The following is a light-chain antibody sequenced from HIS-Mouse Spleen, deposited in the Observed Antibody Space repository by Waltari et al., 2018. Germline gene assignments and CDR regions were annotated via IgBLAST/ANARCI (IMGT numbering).Light chain of an antibody. Sequence: SYELTQPPSVSVSPGQTARITCSGDALPKKYAYWYQTKSGQAPVLVIYEDSKRPSGIPERFAGSSSGKMATLTISGAQVEDEADYYCYSTDSSGNHRVFGGGTKLTVL. CDR1: ALPKKY. V-gene: IGLV3-10*01. J-gene: IGLJ2*01. CDR3: YSTDSSGNHRV. CDR2: EDS.